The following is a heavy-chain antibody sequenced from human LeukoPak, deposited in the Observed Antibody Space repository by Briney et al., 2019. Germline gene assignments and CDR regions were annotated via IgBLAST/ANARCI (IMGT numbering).Heavy chain of an antibody. V-gene: IGHV3-66*01. J-gene: IGHJ3*02. CDR2: IYSGGST. CDR1: GFTVSSNY. D-gene: IGHD3-9*01. Sequence: GGSLRLSFAASGFTVSSNYMSWVRQAPGKGLEWVSVIYSGGSTYYADSVKGRFTISRDNSKNTLYLQMNSLRAEDTAVYYCASVEKRRQTYYDILTGYHGDAFDIWGQGTMVTVSS. CDR3: ASVEKRRQTYYDILTGYHGDAFDI.